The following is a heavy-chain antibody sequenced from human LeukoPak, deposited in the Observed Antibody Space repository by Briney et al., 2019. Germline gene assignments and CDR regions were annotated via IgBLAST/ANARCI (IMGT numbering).Heavy chain of an antibody. CDR1: GFTFSDYY. CDR2: ISSSSSYI. Sequence: GGSLRLSCAASGFTFSDYYMSWVRQAPGKGLEWVSSISSSSSYIYYADSVKGRFTISRDNSKNTLYLQMNSLRAEDTAVYYCAKEVDSYGYYFDYWGQGTLVTVSS. D-gene: IGHD5-18*01. CDR3: AKEVDSYGYYFDY. J-gene: IGHJ4*02. V-gene: IGHV3-21*04.